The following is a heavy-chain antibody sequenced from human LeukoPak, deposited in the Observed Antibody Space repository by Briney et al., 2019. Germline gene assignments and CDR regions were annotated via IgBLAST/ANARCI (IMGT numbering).Heavy chain of an antibody. V-gene: IGHV3-15*01. CDR1: GFTFSNAW. CDR3: ATRYFISTSYYGAFDI. D-gene: IGHD2-2*01. CDR2: IKSKTDGGTT. J-gene: IGHJ3*02. Sequence: GGSLRLSCAASGFTFSNAWMSWVRQTPGKGLEWVGRIKSKTDGGTTDYAVPVKGRFTISRDDSKTTLYLQMNSLKTEDTAVYFCATRYFISTSYYGAFDIWGQGTMVTVSS.